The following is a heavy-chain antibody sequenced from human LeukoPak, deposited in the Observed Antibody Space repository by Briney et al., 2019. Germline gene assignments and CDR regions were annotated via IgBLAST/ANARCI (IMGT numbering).Heavy chain of an antibody. CDR1: GGSISNTNW. V-gene: IGHV4-4*02. Sequence: SETLSLTCGASGGSISNTNWWTWVRQPPGKGLEWIGEVNLQGSTNYNPSLKSRVAISVDKSENHISLKLTSVTAADTAVYYCAREGGPYRPLDYSGQGTLVTVAS. J-gene: IGHJ4*02. CDR3: AREGGPYRPLDY. CDR2: VNLQGST.